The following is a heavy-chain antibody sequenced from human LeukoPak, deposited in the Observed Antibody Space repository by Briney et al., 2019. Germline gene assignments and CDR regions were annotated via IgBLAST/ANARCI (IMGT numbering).Heavy chain of an antibody. CDR2: IYYSGST. CDR1: GGSISSSSYY. V-gene: IGHV4-39*01. Sequence: SETLSLTCTVSGGSISSSSYYWGWIRQPPGKGLEWIGSIYYSGSTYYNPSLKSRVTISVDTSKNQFSLKLSSVTAADTAVYYCARLLLSTGRFAPNWFDPWGQGTLVTVSS. J-gene: IGHJ5*02. CDR3: ARLLLSTGRFAPNWFDP. D-gene: IGHD2-8*02.